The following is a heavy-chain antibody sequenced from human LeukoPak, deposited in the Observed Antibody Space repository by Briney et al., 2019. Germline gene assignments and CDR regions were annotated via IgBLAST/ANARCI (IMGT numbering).Heavy chain of an antibody. CDR2: IIPIFGTT. CDR3: ARGGEANYYDTSGYYLYDY. D-gene: IGHD3-22*01. J-gene: IGHJ4*02. CDR1: GGTFSNYA. Sequence: ASVKVSCKASGGTFSNYAISWVRQAPGQGLEWMGRIIPIFGTTNYAQKFQGRVTITTDESTSTAYMELSSLRSEDTAVYYCARGGEANYYDTSGYYLYDYWGQGTLVTVSS. V-gene: IGHV1-69*05.